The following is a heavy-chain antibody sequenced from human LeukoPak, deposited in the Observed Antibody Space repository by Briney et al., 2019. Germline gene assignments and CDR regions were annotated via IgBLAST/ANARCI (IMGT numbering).Heavy chain of an antibody. V-gene: IGHV3-48*04. CDR1: GFTFSSYS. CDR3: ASHRGDGSGRPLFSSGLFDY. Sequence: GGSLRLSCAASGFTFSSYSMNWVRQAPGKGLEWVSYISSSSSTIYYADSVKGRFTISRDNAKNSLYLQMNSLRAEDTAVYYCASHRGDGSGRPLFSSGLFDYWGQGTLVTVSS. J-gene: IGHJ4*02. CDR2: ISSSSSTI. D-gene: IGHD3-10*01.